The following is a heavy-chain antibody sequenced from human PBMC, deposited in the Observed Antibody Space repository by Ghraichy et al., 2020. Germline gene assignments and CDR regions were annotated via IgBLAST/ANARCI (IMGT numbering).Heavy chain of an antibody. CDR1: GGSISTNNYY. CDR3: TRELRSSPDY. Sequence: TLSLTCTVSGGSISTNNYYWSWIRQPPGRGLEWIGSINHSGSTYYNPSLKSRVTISVDTSKNQFSLRLSSVTAVDTAVYYCTRELRSSPDYWGQGTLVTVSS. V-gene: IGHV4-39*02. J-gene: IGHJ4*02. D-gene: IGHD6-13*01. CDR2: INHSGST.